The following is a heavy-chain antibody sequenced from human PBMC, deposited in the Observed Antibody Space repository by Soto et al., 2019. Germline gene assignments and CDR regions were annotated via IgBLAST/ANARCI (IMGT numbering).Heavy chain of an antibody. CDR1: GGSFSGYY. CDR3: ARDGIPGAYYDILTGYRHRSYFDY. CDR2: INHSGST. Sequence: PSETLSLTCAVYGGSFSGYYWSWIRQPPGKGLEWIGEINHSGSTNYNPSLKSRVTISVDTSKNQFSLKLSSVTAADTAVYYCARDGIPGAYYDILTGYRHRSYFDYWGQGTLVTVS. J-gene: IGHJ4*02. D-gene: IGHD3-9*01. V-gene: IGHV4-34*01.